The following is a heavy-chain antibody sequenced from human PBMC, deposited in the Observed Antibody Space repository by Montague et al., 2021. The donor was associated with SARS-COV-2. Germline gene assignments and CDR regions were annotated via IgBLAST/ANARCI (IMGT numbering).Heavy chain of an antibody. CDR1: GFSLGTSGMC. CDR2: IDWDDDK. V-gene: IGHV2-70*01. D-gene: IGHD3-10*01. Sequence: PALVKPTQTLTLTCTFSGFSLGTSGMCVSWIRQPPGKALEWLALIDWDDDKYYSTSLKTRLTISKDTSKNQVVLTMTNMDPVDTATYYCARMPVLLWFGELGYYGMDVWGQGATVTVSS. J-gene: IGHJ6*02. CDR3: ARMPVLLWFGELGYYGMDV.